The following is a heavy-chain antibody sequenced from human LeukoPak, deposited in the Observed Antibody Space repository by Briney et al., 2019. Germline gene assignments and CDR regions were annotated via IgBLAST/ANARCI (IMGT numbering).Heavy chain of an antibody. Sequence: GSSPRLPCAASGFTFSSYGMHWVRQAPGKGLEWVTVIWYDGSNKYYADSVKGRFTISRDNSKNTLYLQMNSLRAEDTAVYYCARAQREMSSYYYYYLDVWGKGTTVTVSS. CDR3: ARAQREMSSYYYYYLDV. D-gene: IGHD6-13*01. V-gene: IGHV3-33*01. CDR1: GFTFSSYG. CDR2: IWYDGSNK. J-gene: IGHJ6*03.